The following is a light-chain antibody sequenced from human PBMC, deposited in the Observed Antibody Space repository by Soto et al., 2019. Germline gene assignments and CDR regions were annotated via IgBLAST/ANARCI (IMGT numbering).Light chain of an antibody. CDR1: QSVSSY. CDR2: DAV. Sequence: VLTQSPATLSLSPGERATLSCRASQSVSSYLAWYQQKPGQAPRLLIYDAVNRATGIPARFSGSGSGTDFTLTIGSLEPEDSGVYYCQQRINWPLTFGGGTRVEIK. J-gene: IGKJ4*01. CDR3: QQRINWPLT. V-gene: IGKV3-11*01.